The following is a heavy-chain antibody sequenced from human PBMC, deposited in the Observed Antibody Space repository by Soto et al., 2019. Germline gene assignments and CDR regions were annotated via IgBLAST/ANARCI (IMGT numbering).Heavy chain of an antibody. J-gene: IGHJ6*02. CDR3: AKRRVTPYGLDV. V-gene: IGHV1-2*02. CDR2: INPSDGGT. D-gene: IGHD2-15*01. Sequence: QVQLVQSGAEVQKPGASVKVSCKASGYTFTGYYIHWVRQAPGQRLEWMGWINPSDGGTNYAQRFQGRVTMTRDTSLNTAYMELSRLTPDDTALYFCAKRRVTPYGLDVWGQGTTVTVSS. CDR1: GYTFTGYY.